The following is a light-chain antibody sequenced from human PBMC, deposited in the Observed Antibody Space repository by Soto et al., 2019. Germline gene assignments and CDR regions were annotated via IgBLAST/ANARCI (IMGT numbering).Light chain of an antibody. CDR3: HQYGSSRM. CDR2: GAS. V-gene: IGKV3-20*01. Sequence: ESGLPRTPGTLSLSTGERATLSCRSIPSVSSIYLALYQQKPGHAPRLLIYGASSKATGIPDRLSRLRCGTDFTLTIRRLEPEDFAVYCCHQYGSSRMFGQGTKVDI. CDR1: PSVSSIY. J-gene: IGKJ1*01.